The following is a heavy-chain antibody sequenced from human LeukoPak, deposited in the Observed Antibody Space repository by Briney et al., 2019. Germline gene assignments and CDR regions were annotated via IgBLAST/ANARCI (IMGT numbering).Heavy chain of an antibody. CDR1: GFTFRSYW. V-gene: IGHV3-23*01. J-gene: IGHJ4*02. Sequence: GGSLRLSCAASGFTFRSYWMHWLRQVPGKGLEWVSAISGSGGSTYYADPVKGRFTISRDNSKNTLYLQMNSLRAEDTAVYYCAKGMRLIIAAAGPGLDYWGQGTLVTVSS. D-gene: IGHD6-13*01. CDR3: AKGMRLIIAAAGPGLDY. CDR2: ISGSGGST.